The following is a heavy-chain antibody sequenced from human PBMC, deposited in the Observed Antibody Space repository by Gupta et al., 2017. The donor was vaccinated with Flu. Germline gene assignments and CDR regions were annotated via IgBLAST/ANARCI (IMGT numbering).Heavy chain of an antibody. CDR3: ARHFVGYCSGGTCYDENDY. Sequence: QVQLQESGPGLVKPSETLSLTCIVSGGSISRNSYYWGWIRPPPGKGLEWIGSIYYSGNTYYNPALKRRVTISVDTSKNQFSLTLSSVTAADTAVYYCARHFVGYCSGGTCYDENDYWGQGTLVTVSS. J-gene: IGHJ4*02. V-gene: IGHV4-39*01. D-gene: IGHD2-15*01. CDR2: IYYSGNT. CDR1: GGSISRNSYY.